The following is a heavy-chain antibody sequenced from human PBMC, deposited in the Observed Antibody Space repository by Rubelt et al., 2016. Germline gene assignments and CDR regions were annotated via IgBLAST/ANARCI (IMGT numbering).Heavy chain of an antibody. CDR2: ISGSGGST. D-gene: IGHD6-19*01. CDR3: AREMAGSWDV. CDR1: GFTLSSYA. V-gene: IGHV3-23*04. Sequence: VQLVESGGGVVQPGRSLRLSCAASGFTLSSYAMSWVRQAPGKGLEWVSAISGSGGSTYHAESVKGRFTISRDNSKNTLYLQMNSLRAEDTAGYYCAREMAGSWDVWGQGTTVTVSS. J-gene: IGHJ6*02.